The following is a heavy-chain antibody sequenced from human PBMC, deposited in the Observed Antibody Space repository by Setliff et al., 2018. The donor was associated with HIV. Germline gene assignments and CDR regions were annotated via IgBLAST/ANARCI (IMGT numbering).Heavy chain of an antibody. CDR1: GDSIDRSNFF. CDR3: AGFSYNFWVYRFDH. V-gene: IGHV4-31*03. Sequence: PSETLSLTCTVSGDSIDRSNFFWTWIRQHPGKGLEWIGYIYYSGSATYNPSLKSRVTMSIDTSTQQFFLNVTSVTAADTAVYYCAGFSYNFWVYRFDHWGQGALVTVSS. CDR2: IYYSGSA. D-gene: IGHD3-3*01. J-gene: IGHJ4*02.